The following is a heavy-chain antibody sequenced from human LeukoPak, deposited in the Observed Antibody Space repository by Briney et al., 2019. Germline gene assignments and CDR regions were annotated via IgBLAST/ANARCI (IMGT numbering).Heavy chain of an antibody. CDR1: GFTFSSYW. V-gene: IGHV3-7*02. D-gene: IGHD6-13*01. J-gene: IGHJ4*02. Sequence: PGGSLRLSCAASGFTFSSYWMSWVRQAPGKGLEWVANIKQDGSDKYYVDSVKGRFTISRDNSKNTLYLQMNSLRAEDTAVYYCARAHIAAAGIDYWGQGTLVTVSS. CDR3: ARAHIAAAGIDY. CDR2: IKQDGSDK.